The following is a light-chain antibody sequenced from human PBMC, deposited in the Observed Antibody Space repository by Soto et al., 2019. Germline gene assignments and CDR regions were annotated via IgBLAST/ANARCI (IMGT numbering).Light chain of an antibody. J-gene: IGKJ1*01. Sequence: ETLMNQYANTQSVSPEEGTPLSCRASQSVTTNLAWYQQEPGQAPRLLIYGASTRATGIPARFSGSGSGTEFTLTISSLQSEDFAVYYCQQYNNWPWTCAQGSMVDI. V-gene: IGKV3-15*01. CDR3: QQYNNWPWT. CDR1: QSVTTN. CDR2: GAS.